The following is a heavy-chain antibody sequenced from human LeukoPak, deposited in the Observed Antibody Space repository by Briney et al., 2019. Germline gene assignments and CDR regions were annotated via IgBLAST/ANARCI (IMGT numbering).Heavy chain of an antibody. D-gene: IGHD3-10*01. CDR3: ARGLWFGELLQPPFDY. J-gene: IGHJ4*02. Sequence: WETLSLTCAVYGVSFSGYCWSWIRQPPGKGLEWIGEINHSGSTNYNPSLKSGVTISLDTSPNPFSINMSSVTAPDTAVYYCARGLWFGELLQPPFDYWGQGTLVTVSS. V-gene: IGHV4-34*01. CDR1: GVSFSGYC. CDR2: INHSGST.